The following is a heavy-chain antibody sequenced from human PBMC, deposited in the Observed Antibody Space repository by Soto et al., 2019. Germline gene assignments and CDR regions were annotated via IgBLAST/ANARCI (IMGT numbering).Heavy chain of an antibody. Sequence: QVQLVQSGAEVKKPGASVKVSCRASGYTFTNYGITWVRQAPGQGLEWMGFINANNGNRNYAQTLQGRVTMTTDTSPAKAYWGRGSRGPADPPGSSGGRDPRLGYLHFDYGGKGP. V-gene: IGHV1-18*01. D-gene: IGHD3-22*01. J-gene: IGHJ4*02. CDR2: INANNGNR. CDR1: GYTFTNYG. CDR3: GRDPRLGYLHFDY.